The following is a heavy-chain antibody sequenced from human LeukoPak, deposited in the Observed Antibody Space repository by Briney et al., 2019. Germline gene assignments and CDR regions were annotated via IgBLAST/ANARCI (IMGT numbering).Heavy chain of an antibody. CDR2: IGGDNPGT. CDR3: AKAPRGSCNGALCYYIDV. Sequence: LSGGSLSLSCAASGFTYNISAMSWVRQPPGKGLEWVAAIGGDNPGTNHDDSVKCRFTISRHNSKSTFYLQMTNLKVEDTAIHYCAKAPRGSCNGALCYYIDVWGKGATVTVSS. V-gene: IGHV3-23*01. J-gene: IGHJ6*03. D-gene: IGHD4/OR15-4a*01. CDR1: GFTYNISA.